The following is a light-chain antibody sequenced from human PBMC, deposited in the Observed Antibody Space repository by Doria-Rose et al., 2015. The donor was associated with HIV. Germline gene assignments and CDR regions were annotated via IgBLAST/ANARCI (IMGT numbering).Light chain of an antibody. CDR1: QNINRF. Sequence: DIRMTQSPSSLSASVGDRVTITCRASQNINRFLNWYQQKPGKVPKVLIYAASSLQSGVPSRFSGSGSGTDLTLTISSLQPEDFATYYCQQSFSTPRTFGQGTKVEIK. J-gene: IGKJ1*01. V-gene: IGKV1-39*01. CDR2: AAS. CDR3: QQSFSTPRT.